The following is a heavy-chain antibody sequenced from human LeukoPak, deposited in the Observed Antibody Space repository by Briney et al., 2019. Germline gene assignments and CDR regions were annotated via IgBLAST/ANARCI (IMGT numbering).Heavy chain of an antibody. V-gene: IGHV3-23*01. CDR3: AKSGYNRFDY. CDR2: ISGSGSGGST. CDR1: GFPLSRSA. D-gene: IGHD5-24*01. Sequence: GGSLRLSCAASGFPLSRSAMSWVRQAPGGGLEWVSNISGSGSGGSTYYADSVKGRFTISRDNSKNTLYLQMNSLRAEDTAVYYCAKSGYNRFDYWGQGTLVTVSS. J-gene: IGHJ4*02.